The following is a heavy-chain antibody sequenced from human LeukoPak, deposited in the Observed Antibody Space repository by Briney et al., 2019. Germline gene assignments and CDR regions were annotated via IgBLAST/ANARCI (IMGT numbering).Heavy chain of an antibody. D-gene: IGHD3-10*01. CDR1: GFTFSSYW. CDR2: INSDGSST. Sequence: GGSLRLSCAASGFTFSSYWIHWVRQAPGKGLVWVSRINSDGSSTSYADSVKGRFTISRDNAKNTLYLQMNSLRAEDTAVYYCARGAMVRGVIITSVRFDPWGQGTLVTVSS. J-gene: IGHJ5*02. V-gene: IGHV3-74*01. CDR3: ARGAMVRGVIITSVRFDP.